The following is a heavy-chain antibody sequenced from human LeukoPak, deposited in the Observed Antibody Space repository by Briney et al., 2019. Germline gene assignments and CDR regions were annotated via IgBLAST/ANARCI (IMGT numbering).Heavy chain of an antibody. CDR2: INHSGST. D-gene: IGHD2-2*01. CDR1: GGSFSGYY. V-gene: IGHV4-34*01. J-gene: IGHJ5*02. CDR3: ARGRVAYCSSTSCYPGWFDP. Sequence: SETLSLTCAVYGGSFSGYYWSWIRQPPGKGLEWIGEINHSGSTNYNPSLKSQVTISVDTSKNQFSLKLSSVTAADTAVYYCARGRVAYCSSTSCYPGWFDPWGQGTLVTVSS.